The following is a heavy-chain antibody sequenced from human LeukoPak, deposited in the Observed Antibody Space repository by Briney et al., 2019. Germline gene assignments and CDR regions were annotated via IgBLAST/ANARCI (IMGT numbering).Heavy chain of an antibody. J-gene: IGHJ4*02. V-gene: IGHV3-53*01. Sequence: GGSLRLSCAASGFTVSSNYMSWVRQAPGKGLEWVSVIYSGGSTYYADSVKGRFTISRDNSKNTLYLQMNSLRAEDTAVYYCARAVFIAAAVDYRGQGTLVTVSS. CDR1: GFTVSSNY. D-gene: IGHD6-13*01. CDR3: ARAVFIAAAVDY. CDR2: IYSGGST.